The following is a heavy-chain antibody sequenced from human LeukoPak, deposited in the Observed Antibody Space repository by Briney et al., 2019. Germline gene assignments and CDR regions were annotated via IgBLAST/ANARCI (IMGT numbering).Heavy chain of an antibody. V-gene: IGHV1-2*02. D-gene: IGHD6-13*01. CDR2: INPHSGDT. CDR3: ARWDGYSSSPDY. CDR1: GYSFTGYY. J-gene: IGHJ4*02. Sequence: ASVKVSCKASGYSFTGYYMHWVRQAPGQGLEWMGWINPHSGDTSYAQKFQGRVTMTRDMSITTTYMELTRLRSDDTAFYYCARWDGYSSSPDYWGQGSLVTVSS.